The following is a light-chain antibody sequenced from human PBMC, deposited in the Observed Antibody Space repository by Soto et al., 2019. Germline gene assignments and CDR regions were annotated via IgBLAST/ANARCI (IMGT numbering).Light chain of an antibody. V-gene: IGKV3-11*01. CDR3: QQRSNWPPYT. CDR2: DAS. J-gene: IGKJ2*01. CDR1: QSVSSY. Sequence: EIVLTQSPATLSLSPGERATLSYRASQSVSSYLAWYQQKPGQAPRLLIYDASNRATGIPARFSGSGSGTDFTLTISSLEPEDFAVYYCQQRSNWPPYTFGQGPSWRSN.